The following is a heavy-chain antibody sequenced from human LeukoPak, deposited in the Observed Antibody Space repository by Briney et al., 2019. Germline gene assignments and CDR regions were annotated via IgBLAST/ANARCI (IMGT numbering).Heavy chain of an antibody. CDR2: IYTSGST. Sequence: SQTLSLTCTVSGGSISSGSYYWSWIRQPAGKGLEWIGRIYTSGSTNYNPSLKSRVTISVDTSKNQFSLKLSSVTAADTAVYYCARDGSRTDNWFDPWGQGTLVTVSS. CDR1: GGSISSGSYY. J-gene: IGHJ5*02. CDR3: ARDGSRTDNWFDP. D-gene: IGHD1-14*01. V-gene: IGHV4-61*02.